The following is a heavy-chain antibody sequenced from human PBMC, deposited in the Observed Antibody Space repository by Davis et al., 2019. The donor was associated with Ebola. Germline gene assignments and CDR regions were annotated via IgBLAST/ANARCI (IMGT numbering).Heavy chain of an antibody. J-gene: IGHJ4*02. Sequence: GESLKISCAASGFTFSSYWMHWVRQAPGKGLVWVSHINSDGSSTSYADSVKGRFTISRDNAKNTLYLQMNSLRAEDTAVYYCARVEVAANEGLNYWGQGTLVTVSS. CDR1: GFTFSSYW. V-gene: IGHV3-74*01. D-gene: IGHD2-15*01. CDR3: ARVEVAANEGLNY. CDR2: INSDGSST.